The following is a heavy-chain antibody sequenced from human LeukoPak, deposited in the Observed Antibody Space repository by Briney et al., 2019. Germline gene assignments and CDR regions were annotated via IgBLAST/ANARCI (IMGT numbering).Heavy chain of an antibody. D-gene: IGHD3-16*02. CDR1: GGSISSSSYY. CDR3: ARHWDRDDYVWGSYRTNWFDP. CDR2: IYYSGST. Sequence: PSETLSLTCTVSGGSISSSSYYWGWIRQPPGKGLEWIGSIYYSGSTYYNPSLKSRVTISVDTSKNQFSLKLSSVTAADTAVYYCARHWDRDDYVWGSYRTNWFDPWGQGTLVTVSS. J-gene: IGHJ5*02. V-gene: IGHV4-39*01.